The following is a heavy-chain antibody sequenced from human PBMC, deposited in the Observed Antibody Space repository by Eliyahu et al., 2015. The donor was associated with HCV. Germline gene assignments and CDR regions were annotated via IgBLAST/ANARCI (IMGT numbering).Heavy chain of an antibody. CDR2: ISSSSSYI. D-gene: IGHD2-21*02. J-gene: IGHJ4*02. Sequence: EVQLVEPGGGLVKPGGSLRLSCAASGFTFSSYSMNWVRQAPGKGLEWVSSISSSSSYIYYADSVKGRFTISRDNAKNSLYLQMNSLRAEDTAVYYCAVLRGDYYSYIDYWGQGTLVTVSS. CDR3: AVLRGDYYSYIDY. V-gene: IGHV3-21*01. CDR1: GFTFSSYS.